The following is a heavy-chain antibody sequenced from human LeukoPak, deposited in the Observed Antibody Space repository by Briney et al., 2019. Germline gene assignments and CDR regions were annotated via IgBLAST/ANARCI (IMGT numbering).Heavy chain of an antibody. CDR3: ARSARAAAGSYYFDY. V-gene: IGHV4-4*07. J-gene: IGHJ4*02. CDR1: GGSISSYY. CDR2: IYTSGST. D-gene: IGHD6-13*01. Sequence: SETLSLTCTVSGGSISSYYWSWIRQPAGKGLEWIGRIYTSGSTNYNPSLKSRVTMSVDTSKNQFSLKLSSVTAADTAVYYCARSARAAAGSYYFDYWGQGTLVTVSS.